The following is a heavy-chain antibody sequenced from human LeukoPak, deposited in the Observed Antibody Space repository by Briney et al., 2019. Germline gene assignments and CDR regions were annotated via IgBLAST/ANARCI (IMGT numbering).Heavy chain of an antibody. CDR3: AIDSRSTWHFDY. D-gene: IGHD2-2*01. J-gene: IGHJ4*02. CDR2: IWYDGSNK. Sequence: PGGSLRLSCAASGFTFSSYGMHWVRQAPGKGLEWVAVIWYDGSNKYYADSVKGRFTISRDNSKNTLYLQMNSLRAEDTAVYYCAIDSRSTWHFDYWGQGTLVTVSS. CDR1: GFTFSSYG. V-gene: IGHV3-33*01.